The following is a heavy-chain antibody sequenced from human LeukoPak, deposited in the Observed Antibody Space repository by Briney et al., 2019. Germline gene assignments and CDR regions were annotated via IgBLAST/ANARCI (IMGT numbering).Heavy chain of an antibody. CDR3: ARGGVLRYFDWFPSGVGWFDP. D-gene: IGHD3-9*01. V-gene: IGHV1-46*01. CDR2: INPSGGST. CDR1: GYTFTSYY. Sequence: ASVKVSCKASGYTFTSYYMHWVRRAPGQGLEWMGIINPSGGSTSYAQKFQGRVTMTRDTSTSTVYMELSSLRSEDTAVYYCARGGVLRYFDWFPSGVGWFDPWGQGTLVTVSS. J-gene: IGHJ5*02.